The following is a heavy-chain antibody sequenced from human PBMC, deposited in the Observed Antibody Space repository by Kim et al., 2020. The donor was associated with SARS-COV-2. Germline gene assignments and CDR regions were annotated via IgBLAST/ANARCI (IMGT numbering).Heavy chain of an antibody. J-gene: IGHJ3*02. D-gene: IGHD3-3*01. CDR3: GRGLYDFWSGYPRDAFDI. CDR2: INTNTGNP. CDR1: GYTFTSYA. Sequence: ASVKVSCKASGYTFTSYAMNWVRQAPGQGLEWMGWINTNTGNPTYAQGFTGRFVFSLDTSVSTAYLQISSLKAEDTAVYYCGRGLYDFWSGYPRDAFDIWGQGTMVTVSS. V-gene: IGHV7-4-1*02.